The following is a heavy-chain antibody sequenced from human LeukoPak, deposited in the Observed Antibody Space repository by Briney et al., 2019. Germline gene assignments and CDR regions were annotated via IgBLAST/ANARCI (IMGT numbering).Heavy chain of an antibody. CDR2: IYYSGST. J-gene: IGHJ5*02. Sequence: SETLSLTCTVSGYSISSGYYWGWIRQPPGKGLEWIGSIYYSGSTYYNPSLKSRVTISVDTSKNQFSLKLSSVTAADTAVYYCARDLRGIERGWFDPWGQGTLVTVSS. D-gene: IGHD3-10*01. V-gene: IGHV4-38-2*02. CDR3: ARDLRGIERGWFDP. CDR1: GYSISSGYY.